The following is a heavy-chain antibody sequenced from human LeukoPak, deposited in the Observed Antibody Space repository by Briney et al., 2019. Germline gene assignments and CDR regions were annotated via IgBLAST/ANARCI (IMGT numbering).Heavy chain of an antibody. CDR2: INSDGSST. Sequence: PGGSLRLSCAASGFTFSSYWMHWVRQAPGKGLVWVSRINSDGSSTNYADSVKGRFTISRDNAKNTLYLQMNSLRAEDTAVYYSARGYSSGWYYFDYWGQGTLVTVSS. V-gene: IGHV3-74*01. CDR3: ARGYSSGWYYFDY. D-gene: IGHD6-19*01. CDR1: GFTFSSYW. J-gene: IGHJ4*02.